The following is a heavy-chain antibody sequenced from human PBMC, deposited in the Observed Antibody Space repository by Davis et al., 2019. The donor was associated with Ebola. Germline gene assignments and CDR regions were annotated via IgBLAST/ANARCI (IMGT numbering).Heavy chain of an antibody. CDR3: ARRVRGYDSSGYTDY. CDR1: AGSVSSGSYY. CDR2: IFYSGST. J-gene: IGHJ4*02. Sequence: MPSETLSLTCTVSAGSVSSGSYYWSWIRQPPGKGLEWIGYIFYSGSTNYSPSLKSRVTISVDTSKNQFSLKLSSVTAADTAVYYCARRVRGYDSSGYTDYWGQGTLVTVSS. D-gene: IGHD3-22*01. V-gene: IGHV4-61*01.